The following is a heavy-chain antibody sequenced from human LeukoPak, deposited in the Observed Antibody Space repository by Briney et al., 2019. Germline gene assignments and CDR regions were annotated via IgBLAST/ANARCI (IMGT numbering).Heavy chain of an antibody. V-gene: IGHV4-38-2*01. CDR2: IYHSGST. Sequence: PSETLSHTCAVSGYSINSGYYWGWIRQPPGKGLEWIGSIYHSGSTYYNPVLKSRVTISADTSKNQFFLKLSSVTAADTAVYYCARLRDLYNCFDPWGQGTLVTVSS. CDR3: ARLRDLYNCFDP. CDR1: GYSINSGYY. D-gene: IGHD5-24*01. J-gene: IGHJ5*02.